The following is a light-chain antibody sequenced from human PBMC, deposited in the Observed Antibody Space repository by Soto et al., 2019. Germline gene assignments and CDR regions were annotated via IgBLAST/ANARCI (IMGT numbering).Light chain of an antibody. Sequence: VFTLSPSTLSVSPGERASLSCRASQSISSTYLTWYHQKPGQAPRLLIYGASSRATGIPDRFSGSGSGTDFTLTISRLEPEDFAVYYCQQYDRPPKTFGQGTKVDI. CDR2: GAS. J-gene: IGKJ1*01. CDR3: QQYDRPPKT. CDR1: QSISSTY. V-gene: IGKV3-20*01.